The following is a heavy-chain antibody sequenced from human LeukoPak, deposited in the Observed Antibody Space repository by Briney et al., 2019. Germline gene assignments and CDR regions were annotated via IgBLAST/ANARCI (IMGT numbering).Heavy chain of an antibody. CDR1: GGTFSSYA. D-gene: IGHD6-13*01. CDR3: AKGPAAGIGGWFDP. V-gene: IGHV1-69*04. Sequence: SVKVSCKASGGTFSSYAISWVRQAPGQGLEWMGRIIPILGIANYAQKFQGRVTITADKSTSTAYMELSSLRSEDTALYYCAKGPAAGIGGWFDPWGQGTLVTVSS. CDR2: IIPILGIA. J-gene: IGHJ5*02.